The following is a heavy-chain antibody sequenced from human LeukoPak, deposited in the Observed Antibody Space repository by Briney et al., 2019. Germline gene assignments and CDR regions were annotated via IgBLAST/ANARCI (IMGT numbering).Heavy chain of an antibody. V-gene: IGHV4-4*07. CDR3: ARDVLGGSGMGYFDY. Sequence: PSETLSFTCTVSGGSISSYYWSWLRQPAGKGLEWIGRIYTSGSTNYNPSLKGRVTMSVDTSKNQFSLKLSSVTAADTAVYYCARDVLGGSGMGYFDYWGQGTLVTVSS. CDR1: GGSISSYY. CDR2: IYTSGST. D-gene: IGHD3-10*01. J-gene: IGHJ4*02.